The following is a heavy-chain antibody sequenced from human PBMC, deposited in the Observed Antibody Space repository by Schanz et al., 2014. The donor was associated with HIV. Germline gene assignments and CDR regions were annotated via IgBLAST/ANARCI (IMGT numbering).Heavy chain of an antibody. D-gene: IGHD6-19*01. CDR1: GFTFSSYA. CDR3: AKGVSVAGSSYYFDY. CDR2: ISWNSGSI. J-gene: IGHJ4*02. V-gene: IGHV3-9*01. Sequence: QVVESGGGVVQPGRSLRLACAASGFTFSSYAMHWVRQAPGTGLEWVSGISWNSGSIGYADSVKGRFTISRDNAKNSLYLQMNSLRREDTAFYYCAKGVSVAGSSYYFDYWGQGALVTVSS.